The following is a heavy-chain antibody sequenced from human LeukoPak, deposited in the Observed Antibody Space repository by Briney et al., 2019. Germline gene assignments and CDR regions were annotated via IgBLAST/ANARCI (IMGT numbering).Heavy chain of an antibody. D-gene: IGHD2-21*02. CDR3: ARSRPCGGDCYSYDH. V-gene: IGHV3-13*01. J-gene: IGHJ4*02. CDR2: IGTAGDT. Sequence: GGSLRLSCAASGFTFSSYDMHWVRQATGKGLEWVSAIGTAGDTYYPGSVKGRFTISRENAKNSLYLQMNSLRAEDTAVYYYARSRPCGGDCYSYDHWGQGTLVTVSS. CDR1: GFTFSSYD.